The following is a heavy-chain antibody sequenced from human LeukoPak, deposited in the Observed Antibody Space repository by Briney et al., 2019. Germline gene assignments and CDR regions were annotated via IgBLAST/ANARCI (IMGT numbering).Heavy chain of an antibody. D-gene: IGHD1-14*01. Sequence: PSETLSLTCVVSGASISSGDHSWSWIRQSQGRGLEWIGYVYYSGSTSYNPSLQSRISISVDTSRNQFSLKLTSVTAADTGIYYCARAEPRLAFDTWGQGTKVTVS. CDR2: VYYSGST. V-gene: IGHV4-30-4*07. J-gene: IGHJ3*02. CDR1: GASISSGDHS. CDR3: ARAEPRLAFDT.